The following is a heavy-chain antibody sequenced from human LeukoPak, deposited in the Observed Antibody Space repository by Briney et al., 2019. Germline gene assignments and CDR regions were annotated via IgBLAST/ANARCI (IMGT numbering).Heavy chain of an antibody. V-gene: IGHV3-30*02. J-gene: IGHJ4*02. D-gene: IGHD3-10*01. CDR2: IRSDGSNK. CDR1: GFSFSSYG. CDR3: ARDLRSSLLWFGELFV. Sequence: GGSLRLSCAGSGFSFSSYGMHWVRQAPGKGLEWMAFIRSDGSNKYYADSVKGRFTISRDNAKNSLHLQMNSLRAEDTAVYYCARDLRSSLLWFGELFVWGRGTLVTVSS.